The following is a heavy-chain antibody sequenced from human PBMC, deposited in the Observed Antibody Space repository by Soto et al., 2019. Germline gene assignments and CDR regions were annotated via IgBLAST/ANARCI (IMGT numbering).Heavy chain of an antibody. J-gene: IGHJ6*02. V-gene: IGHV1-8*02. CDR2: MNPINGAT. CDR3: GRGPSPRAPAGGTPYYYAMDV. Sequence: GSSVKVSCKASGYDFTAYDINWVRQASGQGLEWMGWMNPINGATGSARRFQGRVPMTRNTATNTAYLELTSLRSDDTAVYYCGRGPSPRAPAGGTPYYYAMDVWG. D-gene: IGHD6-13*01. CDR1: GYDFTAYD.